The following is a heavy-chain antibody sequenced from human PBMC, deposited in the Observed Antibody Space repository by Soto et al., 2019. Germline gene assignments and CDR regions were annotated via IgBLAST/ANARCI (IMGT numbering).Heavy chain of an antibody. CDR2: MYYSGST. J-gene: IGHJ6*03. V-gene: IGHV4-59*08. CDR3: ARGVSYYYYMDV. CDR1: GGSISSYY. Sequence: SETLSLTCTVSGGSISSYYWSWIQQPPGKGLEWIGYMYYSGSTNYNPSLKSRVTISVDTSKNQFSLKLSSVTAADTAVYYCARGVSYYYYMDVWGKGTTVTVSS.